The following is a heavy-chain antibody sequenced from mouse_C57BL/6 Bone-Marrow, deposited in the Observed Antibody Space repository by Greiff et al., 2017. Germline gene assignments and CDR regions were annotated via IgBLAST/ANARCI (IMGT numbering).Heavy chain of an antibody. CDR3: ARGALTGTGYFDY. V-gene: IGHV7-1*01. J-gene: IGHJ2*01. Sequence: EVKVVESGGGLVQSGRSLRLSCATSGFTFSDFYMEWVRQAPGKGLEWIAASRNKANDYTTEYSASVKGRFIVSRDTSQSILYLQMNALRAEDTAIYYCARGALTGTGYFDYWGQGTTLTVSS. CDR1: GFTFSDFY. D-gene: IGHD4-1*01. CDR2: SRNKANDYTT.